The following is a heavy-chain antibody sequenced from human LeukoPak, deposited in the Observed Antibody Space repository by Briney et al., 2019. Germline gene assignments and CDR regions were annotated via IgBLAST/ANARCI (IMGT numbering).Heavy chain of an antibody. Sequence: GGSLRLSCAASGFTVNNNYMSWVRQPPGKGLEWVSLIYSAGRTFYADSVKGRFTISRDNSKNTLYLQMNSLRAEDTAIYYCAGGHEALGYWGQGTLVAVSS. D-gene: IGHD3-10*01. J-gene: IGHJ4*02. CDR3: AGGHEALGY. CDR2: IYSAGRT. V-gene: IGHV3-53*01. CDR1: GFTVNNNY.